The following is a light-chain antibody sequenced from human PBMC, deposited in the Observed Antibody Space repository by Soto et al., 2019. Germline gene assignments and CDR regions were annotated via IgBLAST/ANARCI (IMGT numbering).Light chain of an antibody. CDR1: KTAVGGYNH. Sequence: ALAQTRSVSLPPRQTHTIPCIGPKTAVGGYNHVSWYQQHPDKAPKVMIYDVTKRPSGVPDRFSGSKSGNTASLTISGLQAEDEADYYCCSYAGSYIYVFGTGTKVTVL. CDR3: CSYAGSYIYV. V-gene: IGLV2-11*01. CDR2: DVT. J-gene: IGLJ1*01.